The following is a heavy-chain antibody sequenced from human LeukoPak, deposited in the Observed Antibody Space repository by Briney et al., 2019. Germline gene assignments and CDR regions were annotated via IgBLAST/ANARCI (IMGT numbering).Heavy chain of an antibody. D-gene: IGHD6-13*01. Sequence: ASVKVSCKASGYTFTGYYMHWVRQAPGQGLEWMGWINPNSGGTNYAQKFQGRVTMTRDTSISTAYMEPSRLRSDDTAVYYRAREQQLVGAPNPAFGYWGQGTLVTVSS. CDR3: AREQQLVGAPNPAFGY. CDR2: INPNSGGT. CDR1: GYTFTGYY. J-gene: IGHJ4*02. V-gene: IGHV1-2*02.